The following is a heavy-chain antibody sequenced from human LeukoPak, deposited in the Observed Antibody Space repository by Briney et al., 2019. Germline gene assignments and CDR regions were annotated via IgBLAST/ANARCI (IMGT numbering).Heavy chain of an antibody. CDR1: GYTFSNYN. CDR3: ARDGVYYDILTGYYKQDYMDV. Sequence: ASVKVSCKASGYTFSNYNIHWLRQAPGQGLEWMGIVNPSGDSTNYAQNFQGRVTMTGDTSTSTVYMELSSLRSEDTAVYYCARDGVYYDILTGYYKQDYMDVWGKGTTVTISS. V-gene: IGHV1-46*01. J-gene: IGHJ6*03. CDR2: VNPSGDST. D-gene: IGHD3-9*01.